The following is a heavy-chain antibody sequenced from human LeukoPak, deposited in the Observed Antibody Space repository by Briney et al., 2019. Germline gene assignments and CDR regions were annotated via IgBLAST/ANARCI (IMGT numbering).Heavy chain of an antibody. CDR1: GFTFGSYA. CDR2: INWNGGST. D-gene: IGHD2-2*01. J-gene: IGHJ4*02. V-gene: IGHV3-20*04. Sequence: PGGSLRLSCAASGFTFGSYAMSWVCQAPGKGLEWVSGINWNGGSTGYADSVKGRFTISRDNAKNSLYLQMNSLRAEDTALYYCARGYCSSTSCYFDYWGQGTLVTVSS. CDR3: ARGYCSSTSCYFDY.